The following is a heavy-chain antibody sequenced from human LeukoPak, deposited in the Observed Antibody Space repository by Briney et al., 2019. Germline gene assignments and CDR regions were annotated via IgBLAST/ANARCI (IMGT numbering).Heavy chain of an antibody. V-gene: IGHV5-51*01. D-gene: IGHD4-17*01. CDR3: ASADYGDYEGAFDI. J-gene: IGHJ3*02. CDR1: GYSFTSYW. Sequence: ESLEISLHGPGYSFTSYWIGLVRQMPGKGLEWMGIIYPGYSDTRYTPSFQGQVTISADNSITTPYLPWSSLHASHTSMYYCASADYGDYEGAFDIWGQGTMVTVSS. CDR2: IYPGYSDT.